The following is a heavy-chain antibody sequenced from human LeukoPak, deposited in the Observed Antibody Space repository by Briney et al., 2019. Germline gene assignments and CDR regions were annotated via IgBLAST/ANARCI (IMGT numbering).Heavy chain of an antibody. J-gene: IGHJ6*03. CDR3: AKAGLVPAAINYYYYYYMDV. Sequence: TGGSLRLSCAASGFTFSSYGMHWVRQAPGKGLEWVAVISYDGSNKYYADSVKGRFTISRDNSKNTLYLQMNSLRAEDTAVYYCAKAGLVPAAINYYYYYYMDVWGKGTTVTVSS. CDR2: ISYDGSNK. V-gene: IGHV3-30*18. D-gene: IGHD2-2*02. CDR1: GFTFSSYG.